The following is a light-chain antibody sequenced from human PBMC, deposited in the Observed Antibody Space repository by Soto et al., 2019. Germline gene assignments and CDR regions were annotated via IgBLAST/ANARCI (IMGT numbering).Light chain of an antibody. V-gene: IGLV2-23*01. CDR3: FSFAGCYVYV. Sequence: QSVLTQPASVSGSPGQSITIPCTGTSSDVGSYNLVSWFQQHPGKVPKLIIYEGTKRPSGVSDRFSGSKSGNTASLTISGVPGEGEGDFFWFSFAGCYVYVFGTGTKVTVL. J-gene: IGLJ1*01. CDR2: EGT. CDR1: SSDVGSYNL.